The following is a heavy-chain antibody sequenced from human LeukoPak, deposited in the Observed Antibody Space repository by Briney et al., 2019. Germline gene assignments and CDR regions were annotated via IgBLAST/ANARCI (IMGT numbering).Heavy chain of an antibody. CDR3: ARGTTFGVVIPNYYYMDV. J-gene: IGHJ6*03. D-gene: IGHD3-3*01. V-gene: IGHV4-59*01. Sequence: PSETLSLTCTVSGGSISTYYWSWIRQPPGKGLEWIGYIFYSGSTTYNPSLKSRVTISVDTSQNQFSRILRSVTAADTAVYCCARGTTFGVVIPNYYYMDVWGKGTTVTVSS. CDR1: GGSISTYY. CDR2: IFYSGST.